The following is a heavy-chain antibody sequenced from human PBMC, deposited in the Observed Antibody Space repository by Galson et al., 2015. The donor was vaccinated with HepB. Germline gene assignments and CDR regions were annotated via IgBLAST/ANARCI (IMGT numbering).Heavy chain of an antibody. D-gene: IGHD2/OR15-2a*01. J-gene: IGHJ6*02. V-gene: IGHV1-69*04. Sequence: SGGTFSNYAISWVRQAPGQGLEWMGRIIPILDLADYAQKFQGRVTITADRSTSTAYMELSSLRSEDTAVYFCARVKGNKYYYYGMDVWGQGTTVTVSS. CDR1: GGTFSNYA. CDR2: IIPILDLA. CDR3: ARVKGNKYYYYGMDV.